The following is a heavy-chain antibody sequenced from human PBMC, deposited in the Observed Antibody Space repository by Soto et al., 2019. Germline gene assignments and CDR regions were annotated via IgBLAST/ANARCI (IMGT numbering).Heavy chain of an antibody. D-gene: IGHD3-9*01. CDR1: GGSISSGGYS. V-gene: IGHV4-30-2*01. J-gene: IGHJ6*02. Sequence: SETLSLTCAVSGGSISSGGYSWSWIRQPPGKGLEWIGYIYHSGSTYYNPSLKSRVTISVDRSKNQFSLKLSSVTAADTAVYYCARGRRILTGYYRDLNYGMDVWGQGTTVTVSS. CDR2: IYHSGST. CDR3: ARGRRILTGYYRDLNYGMDV.